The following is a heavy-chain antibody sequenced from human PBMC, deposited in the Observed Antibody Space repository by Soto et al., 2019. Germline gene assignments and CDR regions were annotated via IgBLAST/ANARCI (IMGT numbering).Heavy chain of an antibody. V-gene: IGHV4-59*01. Sequence: QVQLQESGPGLVKPSETLSLTCTVSDDSIRSYYWNWLRQTPGKGLEWIGYFYYSGSTNYNPSLNGRVTISLDTPKKQFSLRLSSVTAADTAVYYCARADFWSGFYAFGNWGQGILVTVSS. D-gene: IGHD3-3*01. J-gene: IGHJ4*02. CDR3: ARADFWSGFYAFGN. CDR1: DDSIRSYY. CDR2: FYYSGST.